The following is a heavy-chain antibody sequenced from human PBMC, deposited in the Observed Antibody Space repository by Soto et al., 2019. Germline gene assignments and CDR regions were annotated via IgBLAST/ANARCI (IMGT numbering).Heavy chain of an antibody. CDR1: GFTFSSYW. V-gene: IGHV3-7*01. D-gene: IGHD2-2*01. Sequence: PGGSLRLSCAASGFTFSSYWMSWVRQAPGKGLEWVANIKQDGSEKYYVDSVKGRFTISRDNAKNSLYLQMNSLRAEDTAVYYCARFLLKYQLNLPLEYWGQGTLVTVSS. CDR3: ARFLLKYQLNLPLEY. CDR2: IKQDGSEK. J-gene: IGHJ4*02.